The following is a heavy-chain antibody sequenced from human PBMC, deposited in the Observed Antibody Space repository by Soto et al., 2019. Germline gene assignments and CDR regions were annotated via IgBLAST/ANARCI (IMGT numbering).Heavy chain of an antibody. J-gene: IGHJ4*02. V-gene: IGHV3-23*01. Sequence: EVQLLESGGDFVQPGGSLRISCAASGFTFSTFAMGWVRQAPGRGLEWLSLISGGSERTYYANSVKGRFTVSRDNSKNTLYLQMNSLRVEDTAVYYCATQDFRGTTGTTWGQGTLVTVSS. D-gene: IGHD1-1*01. CDR2: ISGGSERT. CDR1: GFTFSTFA. CDR3: ATQDFRGTTGTT.